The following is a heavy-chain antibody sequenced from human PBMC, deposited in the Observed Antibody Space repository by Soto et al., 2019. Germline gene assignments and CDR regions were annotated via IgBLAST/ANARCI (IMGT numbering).Heavy chain of an antibody. CDR3: ARDFPSSYYDSSGYFPPHFDY. J-gene: IGHJ4*02. D-gene: IGHD3-22*01. V-gene: IGHV1-69*06. Sequence: SVKVSCKASGGTFSSYAISWVRQAPGQGLEWMGGIIPIFGTANYAQKFQGRVTITADKSTSTAYMELSSLRSEDTAVYYCARDFPSSYYDSSGYFPPHFDYWGQGTLVTVPS. CDR2: IIPIFGTA. CDR1: GGTFSSYA.